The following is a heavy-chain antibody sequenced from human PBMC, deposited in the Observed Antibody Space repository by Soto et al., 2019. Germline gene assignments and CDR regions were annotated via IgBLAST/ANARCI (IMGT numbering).Heavy chain of an antibody. CDR1: GYSFTSYW. CDR2: IDPSDSYT. V-gene: IGHV5-10-1*01. J-gene: IGHJ4*02. Sequence: VESLKISCKGSGYSFTSYWISWVRQMPGRGLEWMGRIDPSDSYTNYSPSFQGHVTISADKSISTAYLQWSSLKASDTAMYYCARSTTMVRPLDYWGQGTLVTVSS. D-gene: IGHD3-10*01. CDR3: ARSTTMVRPLDY.